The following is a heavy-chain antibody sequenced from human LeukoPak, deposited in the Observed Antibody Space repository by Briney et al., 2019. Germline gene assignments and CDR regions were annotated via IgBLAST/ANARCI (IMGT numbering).Heavy chain of an antibody. CDR2: ISYDGNNK. V-gene: IGHV3-30*15. CDR3: ASSRSGWIYFDY. J-gene: IGHJ4*02. Sequence: GGSLRLSCAASGFTFSSYAMHWVRQAPDKGLEWVAVISYDGNNKYYADSVKGRFTISRDNSKNTLYLQMSSLRVEDTAVYYCASSRSGWIYFDYWGQGTLVTVSS. D-gene: IGHD6-19*01. CDR1: GFTFSSYA.